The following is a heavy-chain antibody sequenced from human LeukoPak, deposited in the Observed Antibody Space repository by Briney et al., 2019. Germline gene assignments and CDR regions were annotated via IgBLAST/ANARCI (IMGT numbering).Heavy chain of an antibody. CDR1: GFPVISNN. D-gene: IGHD6-19*01. Sequence: GGSLGFSCVASGFPVISNNITWFGQAPGRGLNWASVIYSAGNTYYADSVKGRFTISRHNSKNTLYLQMNSLRVEDTAVYYCARGGTPGYSSGRIDYWGQGTLVTVSS. J-gene: IGHJ4*02. CDR2: IYSAGNT. V-gene: IGHV3-53*04. CDR3: ARGGTPGYSSGRIDY.